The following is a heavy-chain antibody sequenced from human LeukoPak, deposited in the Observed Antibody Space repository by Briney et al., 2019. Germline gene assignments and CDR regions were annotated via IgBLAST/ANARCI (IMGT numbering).Heavy chain of an antibody. V-gene: IGHV1-18*01. J-gene: IGHJ4*02. CDR1: GYTFTSYG. CDR3: ARDRATYCSSASCYFWNY. Sequence: GASVKVSCKASGYTFTSYGISWVRQAPGQGLEWMGWVSAYNGNTNYAQKLQGRVVMTMDTSMSTAYLDLKSLRSDDTAVYYCARDRATYCSSASCYFWNYWGQGTLVIVSS. D-gene: IGHD2-2*01. CDR2: VSAYNGNT.